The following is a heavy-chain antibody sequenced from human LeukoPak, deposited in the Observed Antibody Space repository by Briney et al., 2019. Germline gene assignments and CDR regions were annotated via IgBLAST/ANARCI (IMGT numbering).Heavy chain of an antibody. Sequence: SETLSLTCTVSGGSISSGGYYWSWIRQHPGKGLEWIGYIYYSGSTYYNPSLKSRVTISVDTSKNQFSLMLSSVTAADTAVYYCARDPGEEGAFDIWGQGTMVTVSS. D-gene: IGHD3-10*01. V-gene: IGHV4-31*03. CDR1: GGSISSGGYY. CDR2: IYYSGST. CDR3: ARDPGEEGAFDI. J-gene: IGHJ3*02.